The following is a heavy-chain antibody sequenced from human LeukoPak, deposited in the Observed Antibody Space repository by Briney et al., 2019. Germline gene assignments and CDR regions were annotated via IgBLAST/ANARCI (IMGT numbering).Heavy chain of an antibody. Sequence: SETLSLTCTVSGGSISSGSYYWSWIRQPAGKGLEWIGRIYTSGSTNYNPSLKSRVTMSVDTSKNQFSLKLSSVTAADTAVYYCAREGYYDSSGPCDCWGQGTLVTVSS. CDR3: AREGYYDSSGPCDC. J-gene: IGHJ4*02. CDR1: GGSISSGSYY. V-gene: IGHV4-61*02. CDR2: IYTSGST. D-gene: IGHD3-22*01.